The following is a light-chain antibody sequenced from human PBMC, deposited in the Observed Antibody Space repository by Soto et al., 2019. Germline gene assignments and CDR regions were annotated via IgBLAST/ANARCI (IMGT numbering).Light chain of an antibody. CDR1: QSVSNNY. Sequence: EIVLTQSPGTLSLSPGERATLSCRASQSVSNNYLAWYQQKPGQAPRLLIYGASRRSTGIPDRFSGSGYGTDFTLTISRLEPEDFAVYSCQQYGSSPLTFGGGTKVEIK. J-gene: IGKJ4*01. V-gene: IGKV3-20*01. CDR2: GAS. CDR3: QQYGSSPLT.